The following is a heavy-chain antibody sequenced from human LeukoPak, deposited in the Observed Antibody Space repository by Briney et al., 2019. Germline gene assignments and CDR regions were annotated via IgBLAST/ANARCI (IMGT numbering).Heavy chain of an antibody. CDR3: ARGGHHRGYSGYDYPDY. CDR1: GYTFTGYY. Sequence: ASVKVSCKASGYTFTGYYMHWVRQAPGQGPEWMGWINPNSGGTNYAQKFQGRVTMTRDTSISTAYMELSRLRSDDTAVYYCARGGHHRGYSGYDYPDYWGQGTLVTVSS. J-gene: IGHJ4*02. V-gene: IGHV1-2*02. CDR2: INPNSGGT. D-gene: IGHD5-12*01.